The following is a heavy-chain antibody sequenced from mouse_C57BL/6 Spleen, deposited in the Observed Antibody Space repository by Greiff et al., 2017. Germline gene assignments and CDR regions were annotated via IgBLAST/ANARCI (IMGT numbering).Heavy chain of an antibody. J-gene: IGHJ1*03. V-gene: IGHV7-1*01. CDR1: GFTFSDFY. D-gene: IGHD1-1*01. CDR2: SRNKANDYTT. Sequence: EVKLVESGGGLVQSGRSLRLSCATSGFTFSDFYMEWVRQAPGKGLEWIAASRNKANDYTTEYSASVKGRFIVSRDTSQSILYLQMNALRAEDTAIYYGARDRYYGSSYGYFDVWGTGTTVTVSS. CDR3: ARDRYYGSSYGYFDV.